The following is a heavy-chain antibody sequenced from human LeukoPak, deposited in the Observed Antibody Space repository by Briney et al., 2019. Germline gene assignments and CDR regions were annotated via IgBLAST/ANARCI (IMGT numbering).Heavy chain of an antibody. D-gene: IGHD3-16*01. CDR1: GGSISSYY. V-gene: IGHV4-59*01. CDR3: ARGGTRLYFQH. J-gene: IGHJ1*01. CDR2: IYYSGST. Sequence: PSETLSLTCTVSGGSISSYYWSWIRQPPGKGLEWIGYIYYSGSTNYNPSLKSRVTISVDTSENQFSLKLRSVTAADTAVYYCARGGTRLYFQHWGQGTLVTVSS.